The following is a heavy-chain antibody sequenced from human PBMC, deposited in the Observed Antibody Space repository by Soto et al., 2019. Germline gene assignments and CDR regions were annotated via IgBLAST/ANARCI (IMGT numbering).Heavy chain of an antibody. V-gene: IGHV3-30*18. CDR2: ISYDGSNK. J-gene: IGHJ4*02. CDR1: GFTFSSYG. D-gene: IGHD3-22*01. CDR3: AKDRITMIVVAPFEY. Sequence: GGSLRLSCAASGFTFSSYGMHWVRQAPGKGLEWVAVISYDGSNKYYADSVKGRFTISRDNSKNTLYLQMNSLRAEDTAVYYCAKDRITMIVVAPFEYWGQGTLVTVSS.